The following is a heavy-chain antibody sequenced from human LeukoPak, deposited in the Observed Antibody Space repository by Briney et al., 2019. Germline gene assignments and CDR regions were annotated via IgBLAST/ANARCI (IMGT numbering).Heavy chain of an antibody. CDR3: AREATGSFDY. J-gene: IGHJ4*02. Sequence: PGGSLRLSCAASGFTFSSYGMHWVRQAPGKGLEWVAFIRYDGSNKYYADSVKGRFTISRDNVKNSLYLQMNSLRAEDTAVYYCAREATGSFDYWGQGTLATVSS. CDR2: IRYDGSNK. D-gene: IGHD3-10*01. CDR1: GFTFSSYG. V-gene: IGHV3-30*02.